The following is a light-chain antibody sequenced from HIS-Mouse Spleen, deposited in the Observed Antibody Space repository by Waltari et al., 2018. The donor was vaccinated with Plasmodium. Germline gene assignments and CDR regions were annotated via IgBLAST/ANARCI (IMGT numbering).Light chain of an antibody. V-gene: IGLV2-14*01. CDR2: EVS. J-gene: IGLJ2*01. CDR1: SSDVGGYNY. CDR3: SSYTSSSTLV. Sequence: QSALTQPASVSGSPGQSITISCTGTSSDVGGYNYVSWYQQHPGKAPKLMIYEVSNRPSGVSNRFSGSKSGNTASLPSAGLQAEDEADYYCSSYTSSSTLVFGGGTKLTVL.